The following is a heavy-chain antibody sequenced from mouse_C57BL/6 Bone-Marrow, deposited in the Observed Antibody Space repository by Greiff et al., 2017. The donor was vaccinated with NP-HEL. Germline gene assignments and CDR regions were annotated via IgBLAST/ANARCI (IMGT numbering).Heavy chain of an antibody. V-gene: IGHV7-3*01. J-gene: IGHJ1*03. CDR1: GFTFTDYY. CDR3: ARYIYLLYYVNPYSYFDV. CDR2: IRNKANGYTT. D-gene: IGHD2-3*01. Sequence: EVKLVESGGGLVQPGGSLSLSCAASGFTFTDYYMSWVRQPPGKALEWLGFIRNKANGYTTEYSASVKGRFTISRANSQGILYLQMNALRAEDSATYYCARYIYLLYYVNPYSYFDVWGTGTTVTVSS.